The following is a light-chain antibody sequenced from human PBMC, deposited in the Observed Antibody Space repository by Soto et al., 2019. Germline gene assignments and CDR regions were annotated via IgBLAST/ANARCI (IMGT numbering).Light chain of an antibody. CDR3: QQSYITPRT. CDR2: GAS. Sequence: DIQMTQSPYSLSASVGDRVTITCRASQSINSNLNWYQQKPGKAPKLLIYGASSLQSGVPSRFSVSGSGTDFTLIISSLQPEDFATYYCQQSYITPRTFGQGTKLEIK. V-gene: IGKV1-39*01. J-gene: IGKJ2*01. CDR1: QSINSN.